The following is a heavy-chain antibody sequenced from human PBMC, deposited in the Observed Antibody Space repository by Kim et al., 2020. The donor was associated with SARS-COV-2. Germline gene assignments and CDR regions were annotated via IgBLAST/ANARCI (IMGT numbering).Heavy chain of an antibody. CDR2: ISWNSGSI. J-gene: IGHJ6*02. V-gene: IGHV3-9*01. D-gene: IGHD3-10*01. Sequence: GGSLRLSCVASGFTFDDYAMHWVRQAPGKGLEWVSGISWNSGSIGYADSVKGRFTISRDNAKNSLYLQMNSLRAEDTALYYCAKDIFPHYYGSGSYEYYYYGMDVWGQGTTVTVSS. CDR3: AKDIFPHYYGSGSYEYYYYGMDV. CDR1: GFTFDDYA.